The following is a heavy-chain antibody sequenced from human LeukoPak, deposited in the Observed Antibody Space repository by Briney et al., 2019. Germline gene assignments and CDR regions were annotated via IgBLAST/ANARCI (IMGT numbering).Heavy chain of an antibody. CDR1: GYTFTGYY. J-gene: IGHJ3*02. CDR3: ARDMTTTGTDFAFDI. Sequence: GASVKVSCKASGYTFTGYYMHWVRQAPGQGLEWMGWINPNSGGTNYAQKFQGRVTVTRDTSISTAYMELSRLRSDDTAVYYCARDMTTTGTDFAFDIWGQGTMVTVSS. CDR2: INPNSGGT. V-gene: IGHV1-2*02. D-gene: IGHD1-1*01.